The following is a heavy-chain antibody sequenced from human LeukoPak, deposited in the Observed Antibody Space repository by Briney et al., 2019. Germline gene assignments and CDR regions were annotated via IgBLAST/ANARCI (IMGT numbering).Heavy chain of an antibody. CDR1: GGSISSSSYY. CDR3: ARSHYDILTGYYTVNYYYGMDV. J-gene: IGHJ6*02. V-gene: IGHV4-39*01. Sequence: SETLSLTCTVSGGSISSSSYYWGWIRQPPGKGLEWIGSIYYSGSTYYNPSLKSRVTISVDTSKNQFSLKLGSVTAADTAVYYCARSHYDILTGYYTVNYYYGMDVWGQGTTVTVSS. D-gene: IGHD3-9*01. CDR2: IYYSGST.